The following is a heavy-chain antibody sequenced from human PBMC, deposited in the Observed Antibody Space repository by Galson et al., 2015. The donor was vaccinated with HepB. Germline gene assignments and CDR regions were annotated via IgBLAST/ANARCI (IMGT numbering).Heavy chain of an antibody. CDR3: ARGHRDYVWGSYRSNGRFDY. V-gene: IGHV4-34*01. D-gene: IGHD3-16*02. CDR2: INHSGST. CDR1: GGSFSGYY. J-gene: IGHJ4*02. Sequence: TLSLTCAVYGGSFSGYYWSWIRQPPGKGLEWIGEINHSGSTNYNPSLKSRVTISVDTSKNQFSLKLSSVTAADTAVYYCARGHRDYVWGSYRSNGRFDYWGQGTLVTVSS.